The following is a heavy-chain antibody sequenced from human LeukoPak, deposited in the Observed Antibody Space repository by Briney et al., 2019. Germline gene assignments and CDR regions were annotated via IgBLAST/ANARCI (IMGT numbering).Heavy chain of an antibody. CDR1: GYSFTSYW. CDR2: IYPGDSDT. J-gene: IGHJ4*02. Sequence: GESLKISCKGSGYSFTSYWIGWVRQMPGKGLEWMGIIYPGDSDTRYSPSFQGQVSISVDKSASTASLQWSSLKASDTAMYYCARGGYCSRTSCPAGFDFWSQGTLVTVSS. V-gene: IGHV5-51*01. D-gene: IGHD2-2*01. CDR3: ARGGYCSRTSCPAGFDF.